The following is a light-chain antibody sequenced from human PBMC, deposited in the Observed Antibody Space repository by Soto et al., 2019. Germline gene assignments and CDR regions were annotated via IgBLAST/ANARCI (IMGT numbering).Light chain of an antibody. CDR1: QNIRSY. J-gene: IGKJ1*01. CDR2: ATS. V-gene: IGKV1-39*01. Sequence: DIQMTQSPTSLYASVGDTVTITCRAGQNIRSYLNWYQQIPGKAPSLLIYATSIPQTGVPSRFSGSGTGTDFTLTINGLQREDFATYFCQQGYTTRWTFGHGTKVEIK. CDR3: QQGYTTRWT.